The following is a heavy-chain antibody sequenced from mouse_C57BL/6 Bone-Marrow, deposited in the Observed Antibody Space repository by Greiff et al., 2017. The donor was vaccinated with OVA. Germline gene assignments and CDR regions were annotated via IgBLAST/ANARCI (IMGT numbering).Heavy chain of an antibody. D-gene: IGHD2-2*01. CDR3: TRDSGYRTMDY. V-gene: IGHV5-9-1*02. Sequence: EVKLEESGEGLVKPGGSLKLSCAASGFTFSSYAMSWVRQTPEKRLEWVAYISSGGDYIYYADTVKGRFTISRDNARNTLYLQMSSLKSEDTAMYYCTRDSGYRTMDYWGQGTSVTVSS. CDR2: ISSGGDYI. CDR1: GFTFSSYA. J-gene: IGHJ4*01.